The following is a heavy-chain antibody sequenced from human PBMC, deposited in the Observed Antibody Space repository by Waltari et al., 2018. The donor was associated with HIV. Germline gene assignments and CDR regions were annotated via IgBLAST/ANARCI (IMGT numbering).Heavy chain of an antibody. CDR3: VRETSGRDAFDI. CDR2: ISNDGNDK. CDR1: RFSFSDSV. D-gene: IGHD2-15*01. J-gene: IGHJ3*02. Sequence: LVESGGDLVQSGTSLRLSCEASRFSFSDSVMFWVRQAPGKGLEWVAVISNDGNDKKYVDSVKGRFNVSRDNVKNTLYLYMSRLRPEDTAVYYCVRETSGRDAFDIWGLGTQVIVSS. V-gene: IGHV3-30*15.